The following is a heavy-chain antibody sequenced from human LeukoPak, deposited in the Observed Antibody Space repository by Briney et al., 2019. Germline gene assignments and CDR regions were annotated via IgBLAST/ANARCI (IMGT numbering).Heavy chain of an antibody. V-gene: IGHV3-7*01. CDR3: ARGVVYPAWSGPHWSDY. CDR1: GFTFSSYW. CDR2: IKQDASQE. Sequence: GGSLGLSCAASGFTFSSYWMSWVRQAPGKGPEWVAHIKQDASQEYHVDSVKGRFTISRDNAKNSLYLQMNSLRAEDTAVYYCARGVVYPAWSGPHWSDYWGQGALVTVSS. D-gene: IGHD3-3*01. J-gene: IGHJ4*02.